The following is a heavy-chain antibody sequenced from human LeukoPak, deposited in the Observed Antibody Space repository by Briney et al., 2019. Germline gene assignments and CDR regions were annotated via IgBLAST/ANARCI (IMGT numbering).Heavy chain of an antibody. J-gene: IGHJ4*02. Sequence: ASVKVSCKASGYTFTSYAMNWVRQAPGQGLEWMGWISNFNGNINYAQKLQGRVTMTTDTSTSTAYMELRSLRSDDTAVYYCARGDYSEGDYWGQGTLVTVSS. CDR3: ARGDYSEGDY. CDR1: GYTFTSYA. D-gene: IGHD4/OR15-4a*01. V-gene: IGHV1-18*01. CDR2: ISNFNGNI.